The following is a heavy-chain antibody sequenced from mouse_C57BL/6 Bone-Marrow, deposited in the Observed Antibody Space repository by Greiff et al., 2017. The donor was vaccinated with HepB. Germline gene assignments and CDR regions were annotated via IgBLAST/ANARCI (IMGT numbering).Heavy chain of an antibody. CDR2: IYPGSGNT. V-gene: IGHV1-76*01. CDR3: ARGDSNSAMDY. Sequence: QVQLQQSGAELVRPGASVKLSCKASGYTFTDYYINWVKQRPGQGLEWIARIYPGSGNTYYNEKFKGKATLTAEKSSSTAYMQLSSLTSEDSAVYFCARGDSNSAMDYWGQGTSVTVSS. CDR1: GYTFTDYY. D-gene: IGHD2-5*01. J-gene: IGHJ4*01.